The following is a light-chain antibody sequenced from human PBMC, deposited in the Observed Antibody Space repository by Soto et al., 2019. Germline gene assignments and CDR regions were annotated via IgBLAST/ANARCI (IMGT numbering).Light chain of an antibody. CDR1: QIISTW. Sequence: DIQLTQSPSSLSASVGDRVTITCRASQIISTWLAWYQQKSGEAPKLLIYRASNLVSGVPSRFSGSRSGTEFTLTISVLQPDDFSIHYCQHYENYSGTFGPGTKVDV. J-gene: IGKJ3*01. CDR2: RAS. V-gene: IGKV1-5*03. CDR3: QHYENYSGT.